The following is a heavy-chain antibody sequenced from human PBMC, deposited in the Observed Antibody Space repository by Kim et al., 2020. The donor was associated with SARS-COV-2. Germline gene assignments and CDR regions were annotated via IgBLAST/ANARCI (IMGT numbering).Heavy chain of an antibody. D-gene: IGHD3-22*01. Sequence: SETLSLTCTASDGSISSYYWSWIRQPPGKGLEWIGYIYYSGGTNYNPSLNSRVTISLDTSKNQLSLKVKTVTAADTAVYYCARGTHYYDVAYFDYWGQGT. CDR2: IYYSGGT. CDR1: DGSISSYY. V-gene: IGHV4-59*01. J-gene: IGHJ4*02. CDR3: ARGTHYYDVAYFDY.